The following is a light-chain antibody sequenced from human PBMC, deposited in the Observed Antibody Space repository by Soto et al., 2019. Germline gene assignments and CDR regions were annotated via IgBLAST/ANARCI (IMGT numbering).Light chain of an antibody. CDR3: DSYTSSRAYV. V-gene: IGLV2-14*01. J-gene: IGLJ1*01. Sequence: LTQPASVSGSPGQSITISCIGTSSDVGGYNYVSWYQQQAGKAPKLIIHEVSNRPSGVSNRFSGSKSCNTASLTISGLQAEDEADYYCDSYTSSRAYVFGIGTKVTVL. CDR1: SSDVGGYNY. CDR2: EVS.